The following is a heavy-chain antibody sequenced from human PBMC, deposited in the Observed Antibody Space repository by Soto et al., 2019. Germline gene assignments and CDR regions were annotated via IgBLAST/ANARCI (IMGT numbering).Heavy chain of an antibody. CDR3: ERDWGPYWFHP. Sequence: AETLSLTCTVSGGSLSGGSYYWNWIRQPPGKQMEWIGYIYDSGATKYNPSLKSRVTISQDTYKNQFSLKMNSATTSDTAVYYCERDWGPYWFHPWAQGILVTVS. J-gene: IGHJ5*02. V-gene: IGHV4-61*01. CDR1: GGSLSGGSYY. CDR2: IYDSGAT. D-gene: IGHD3-16*01.